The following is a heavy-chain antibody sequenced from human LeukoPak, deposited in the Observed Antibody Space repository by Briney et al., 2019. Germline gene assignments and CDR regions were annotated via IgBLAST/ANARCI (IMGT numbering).Heavy chain of an antibody. V-gene: IGHV3-7*03. Sequence: GGSLRLSCAASGFTFSSYWMSWVRQAPGKGLEWVANIKQDGSEKYYVDSVKGRFTISRDNAKNSLYLQMNSLRAEDTAVYYCARDRSGSYFRPHYYDYWGQGTLVTVSS. CDR2: IKQDGSEK. D-gene: IGHD1-26*01. CDR3: ARDRSGSYFRPHYYDY. CDR1: GFTFSSYW. J-gene: IGHJ4*02.